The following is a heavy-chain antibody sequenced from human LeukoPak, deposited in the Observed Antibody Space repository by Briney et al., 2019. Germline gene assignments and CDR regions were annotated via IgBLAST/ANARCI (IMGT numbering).Heavy chain of an antibody. Sequence: GESLMISCKGFGYSFTTYWIAWVRQMPGKGLEWMGIIYPGDSDTRYSPSFQGQVTISADKSISTAYLQWSSLKASDTAMYYCARRGYCSGGGCFSHAFDIWGQGTVVTVSS. CDR2: IYPGDSDT. D-gene: IGHD2-15*01. CDR3: ARRGYCSGGGCFSHAFDI. CDR1: GYSFTTYW. J-gene: IGHJ3*02. V-gene: IGHV5-51*01.